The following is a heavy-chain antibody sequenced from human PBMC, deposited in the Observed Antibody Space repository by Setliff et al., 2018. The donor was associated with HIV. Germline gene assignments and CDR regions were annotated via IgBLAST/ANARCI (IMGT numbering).Heavy chain of an antibody. J-gene: IGHJ4*01. D-gene: IGHD3-3*01. CDR1: GYTFTDYY. CDR2: VNPKFGGT. V-gene: IGHV1-2*02. Sequence: GASVKVSYQASGYTFTDYYFHWVRQAPGQGLEWMGWVNPKFGGTLYAQKFRGRVTMTRDMSINTVYLELSSLSSDDTAVYYCARDLSTHWSGYSLGFWGPGTLVTVSS. CDR3: ARDLSTHWSGYSLGF.